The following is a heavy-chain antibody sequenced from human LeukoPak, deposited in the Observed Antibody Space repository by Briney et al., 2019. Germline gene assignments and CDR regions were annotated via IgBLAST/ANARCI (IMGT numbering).Heavy chain of an antibody. J-gene: IGHJ6*02. CDR3: ARHLRYCSGGSCYSHYYYYGMDV. D-gene: IGHD2-15*01. CDR1: GGSISSDY. Sequence: SETLSLTCTVSGGSISSDYWSWIRQPPGKGLEWIGYIYYSGSTNYNPSLKSRVTISVDTSKNQFSLKLSSVTAADTAVYYCARHLRYCSGGSCYSHYYYYGMDVWGQGTTVTVSS. CDR2: IYYSGST. V-gene: IGHV4-59*08.